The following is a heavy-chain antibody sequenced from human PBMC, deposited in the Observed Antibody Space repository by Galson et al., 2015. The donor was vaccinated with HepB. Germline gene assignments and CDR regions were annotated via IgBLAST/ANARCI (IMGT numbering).Heavy chain of an antibody. V-gene: IGHV3-30*18. D-gene: IGHD3-22*01. Sequence: SLRLSCAASGFTFSSYGMHWVRQAPGKGLEWVAVISYDGSNKYYADSVKGRFTTSRDNSKNTLYLQMNSLRAEDTAVYYCAKAGGVYDSSGYYDYWGQGTLVTVSS. CDR3: AKAGGVYDSSGYYDY. CDR2: ISYDGSNK. J-gene: IGHJ4*02. CDR1: GFTFSSYG.